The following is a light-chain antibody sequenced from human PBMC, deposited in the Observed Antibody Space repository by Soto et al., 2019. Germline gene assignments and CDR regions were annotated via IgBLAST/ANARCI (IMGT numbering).Light chain of an antibody. CDR3: CSYAGSSTWV. CDR1: KNDIGSYRF. CDR2: EGS. V-gene: IGLV2-23*01. J-gene: IGLJ3*02. Sequence: QSVLTQPASVSGSPGESITISCIGTKNDIGSYRFVSWYQQYPGEAPKLMISEGSKRPSGTSNRFSGSKSGNTASLRISGLQAEDEADYYCCSYAGSSTWVFGGGTKVTVL.